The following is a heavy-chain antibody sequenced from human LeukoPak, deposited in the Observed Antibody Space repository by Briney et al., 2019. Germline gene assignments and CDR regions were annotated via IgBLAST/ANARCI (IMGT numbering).Heavy chain of an antibody. CDR3: AKGFLVGATMIDAFDI. J-gene: IGHJ3*02. V-gene: IGHV3-53*01. D-gene: IGHD1-26*01. Sequence: PGGSLRLSCAASGFTVSSNYMSWVRQAPGKGLEWVSVIYSGGSTYYADSVKGRFTISRDNSKNTLYLQMSSLRAEDTAVYYCAKGFLVGATMIDAFDIWGQGTMVTVSS. CDR2: IYSGGST. CDR1: GFTVSSNY.